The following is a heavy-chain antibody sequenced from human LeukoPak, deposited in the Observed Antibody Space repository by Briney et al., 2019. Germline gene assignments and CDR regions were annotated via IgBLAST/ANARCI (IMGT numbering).Heavy chain of an antibody. CDR1: GYTFTGYY. CDR2: INPNSGGT. Sequence: EASVKVSCKASGYTFTGYYMHWVRQAPGQGLEWMGWINPNSGGTNYAQKFQGRVTLTTDTSISTAYMELSRLRSDDTAVYYCARVMWGATAFDYWGQGTLVTVSS. J-gene: IGHJ4*02. D-gene: IGHD1-26*01. V-gene: IGHV1-2*02. CDR3: ARVMWGATAFDY.